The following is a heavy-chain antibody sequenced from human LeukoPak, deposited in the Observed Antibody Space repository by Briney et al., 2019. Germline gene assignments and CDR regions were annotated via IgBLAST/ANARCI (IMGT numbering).Heavy chain of an antibody. Sequence: GGSLRLSCAASGFSFSTYTMAWVRQAPGQGLEWVSAISARGDNSWYADSVKGRFTISRDNSKNTLYLQMNSLRAEDTAVYYCAKDLGLRAYHYYGMDVWGQGTTVTVSS. V-gene: IGHV3-23*01. D-gene: IGHD3-10*01. CDR3: AKDLGLRAYHYYGMDV. J-gene: IGHJ6*02. CDR1: GFSFSTYT. CDR2: ISARGDNS.